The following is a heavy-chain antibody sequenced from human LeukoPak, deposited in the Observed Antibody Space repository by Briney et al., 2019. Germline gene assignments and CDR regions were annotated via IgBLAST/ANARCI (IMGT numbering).Heavy chain of an antibody. D-gene: IGHD3-10*01. CDR1: GGTFSSYA. J-gene: IGHJ5*02. CDR2: IIPILGIA. CDR3: AGSYGSGSLGFDP. Sequence: SVKFSCKASGGTFSSYAISWVRQAPGQGLEWMGRIIPILGIANYAQKFQGRVTITADKSTSTAYMELSSLRSEDTAVYYCAGSYGSGSLGFDPWGQGTLVTVSS. V-gene: IGHV1-69*04.